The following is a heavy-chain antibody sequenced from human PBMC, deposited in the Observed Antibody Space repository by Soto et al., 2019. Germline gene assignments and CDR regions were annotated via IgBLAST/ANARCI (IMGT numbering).Heavy chain of an antibody. D-gene: IGHD3-10*01. Sequence: PSETLSLTCTVCGGSTTSHYWSWIRQPPGKGLEWLGYIFHSLGAKYNPSLGSRGTISLDTSKNQLSLSLRSVTAADTAIYFCVRDLNGSGDYWGQGTLVTVSS. CDR1: GGSTTSHY. CDR3: VRDLNGSGDY. V-gene: IGHV4-59*11. J-gene: IGHJ4*02. CDR2: IFHSLGA.